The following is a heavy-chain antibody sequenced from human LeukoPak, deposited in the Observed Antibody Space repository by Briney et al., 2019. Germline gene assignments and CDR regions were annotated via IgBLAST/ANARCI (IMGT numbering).Heavy chain of an antibody. J-gene: IGHJ4*02. D-gene: IGHD3-9*01. CDR3: AKFYDILTGYFDY. CDR1: GFPFSSYA. CDR2: ISGGNGNTYYA. V-gene: IGHV3-23*01. Sequence: GGSLRLSCAASGFPFSSYALSWVRQSPGKGLEWVSAISGGNGNTYYAYYADSVRGRFTISRDSSKNTLYLQMNSLRAEDTAVYYCAKFYDILTGYFDYWGQGTLVTVSS.